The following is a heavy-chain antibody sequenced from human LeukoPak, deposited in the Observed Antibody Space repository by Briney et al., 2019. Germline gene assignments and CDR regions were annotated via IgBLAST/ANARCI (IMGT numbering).Heavy chain of an antibody. J-gene: IGHJ6*02. CDR3: ARDRGSTYYDFWSGYYPYYYGMDV. CDR1: GFTFSNYA. D-gene: IGHD3-3*01. Sequence: GGSLRPSCAVSGFTFSNYAIHWVRQAPGKGLEWVAVIWYDGSNKYYADSVKGRFTISRDNSKNTLYLQMNSLRAEDTAVYYCARDRGSTYYDFWSGYYPYYYGMDVWGQGTTVTVSS. V-gene: IGHV3-33*08. CDR2: IWYDGSNK.